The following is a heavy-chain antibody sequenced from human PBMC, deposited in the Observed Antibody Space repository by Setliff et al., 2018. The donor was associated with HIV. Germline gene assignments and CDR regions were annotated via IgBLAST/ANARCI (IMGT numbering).Heavy chain of an antibody. J-gene: IGHJ3*02. CDR2: IYPGDSDA. CDR1: GYSFTNSW. D-gene: IGHD6-13*01. V-gene: IGHV5-51*01. CDR3: ARGATGNLEALDI. Sequence: ESLKISCTGSGYSFTNSWIGWVRQMPGKGLEWMGIIYPGDSDAKYNPSFQGQVTISADKSISTAYLQWSNLKASDTAMYYCARGATGNLEALDIWGQGTMVTV.